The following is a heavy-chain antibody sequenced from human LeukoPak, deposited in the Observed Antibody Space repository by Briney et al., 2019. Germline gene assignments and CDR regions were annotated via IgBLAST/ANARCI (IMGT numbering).Heavy chain of an antibody. CDR1: GYTFTGYY. CDR3: TRDRGYDYFFDY. D-gene: IGHD5-12*01. Sequence: GASVKVSCKASGYTFTGYYMHWVRQAPGQGLEWMGWINPNSGGTNYAQKFRGRVTMTRDTSISTAYMELSRLRSDDTAVYYCTRDRGYDYFFDYWGQGTLVTVSS. V-gene: IGHV1-2*02. J-gene: IGHJ4*02. CDR2: INPNSGGT.